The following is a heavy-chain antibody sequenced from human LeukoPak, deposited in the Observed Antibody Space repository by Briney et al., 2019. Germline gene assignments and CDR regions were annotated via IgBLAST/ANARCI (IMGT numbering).Heavy chain of an antibody. J-gene: IGHJ4*02. CDR2: IYHSGST. Sequence: PSETLSLTCTVSGGSIGSSSYYWGWIRQPPGKGLEWIGSIYHSGSTYYNPSLKSRVTISVDTSKNQFSLKLSSVTAADTAVYYCARQLVRNPHLDYWGQGTLVTVSS. CDR1: GGSIGSSSYY. D-gene: IGHD4-23*01. V-gene: IGHV4-39*01. CDR3: ARQLVRNPHLDY.